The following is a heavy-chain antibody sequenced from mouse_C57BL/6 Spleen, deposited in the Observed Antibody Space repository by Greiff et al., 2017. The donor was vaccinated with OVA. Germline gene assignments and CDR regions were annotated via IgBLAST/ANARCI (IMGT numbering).Heavy chain of an antibody. CDR2: ISYDGSN. Sequence: EVHLVESGPGLVKPSQSLSLTCSVTGYSITSGYYWNWIRQFPGNKLEWMGYISYDGSNNYNPSLKNRISITRDTSKNQFFLKLNSVTTEDTATYYCARDGYSPYAMDYWGQGTSVTVSS. CDR1: GYSITSGYY. CDR3: ARDGYSPYAMDY. V-gene: IGHV3-6*01. J-gene: IGHJ4*01. D-gene: IGHD2-3*01.